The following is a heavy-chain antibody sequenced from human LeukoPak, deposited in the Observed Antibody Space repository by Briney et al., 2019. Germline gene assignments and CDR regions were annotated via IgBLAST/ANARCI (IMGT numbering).Heavy chain of an antibody. Sequence: GRSLRLSCAASGFTFSSFGMHWVRQAPVRGLEWVAVIWDDGSKKYYADSVKARFTISRDNSKNTVYLQMNSLRADDTAVYYCAKDRTWGIAVPSSDYWGQGTLVTVSS. CDR2: IWDDGSKK. V-gene: IGHV3-33*06. CDR1: GFTFSSFG. CDR3: AKDRTWGIAVPSSDY. J-gene: IGHJ4*02. D-gene: IGHD6-19*01.